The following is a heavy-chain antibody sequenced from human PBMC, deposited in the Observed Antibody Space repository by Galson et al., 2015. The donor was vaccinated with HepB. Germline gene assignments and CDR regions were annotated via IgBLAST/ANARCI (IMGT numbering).Heavy chain of an antibody. J-gene: IGHJ4*02. CDR2: IRSKTSNYAA. Sequence: LRLSCAASGFNFSGSAIHWVRQASGKGPEWIGRIRSKTSNYAALYVQSLKGRFTISRDDSKNMASLHMRSLTTDDTAVYYCVRMGDLSGYSSRWGQGTLVTVSS. CDR1: GFNFSGSA. D-gene: IGHD6-13*01. V-gene: IGHV3-73*01. CDR3: VRMGDLSGYSSR.